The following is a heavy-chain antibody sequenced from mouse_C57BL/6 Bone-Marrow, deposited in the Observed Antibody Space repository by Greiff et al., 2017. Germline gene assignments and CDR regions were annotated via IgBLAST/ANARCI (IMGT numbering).Heavy chain of an antibody. CDR1: GYTFTSYG. J-gene: IGHJ2*01. V-gene: IGHV1-81*01. CDR2: IYPRSGNT. D-gene: IGHD1-1*01. CDR3: ARGDYGNSYLYDFDY. Sequence: QVQLQQSGAELARPGASVKLSCKASGYTFTSYGISWVKQRTGQGLEWIGEIYPRSGNTYYNEKFKGKATLTADKSSSTAYMELRSLTSEDAAVYFCARGDYGNSYLYDFDYWGQGTTLTVSS.